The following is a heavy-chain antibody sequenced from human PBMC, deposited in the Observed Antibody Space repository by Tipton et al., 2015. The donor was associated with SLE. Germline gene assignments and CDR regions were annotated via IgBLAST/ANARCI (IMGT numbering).Heavy chain of an antibody. CDR3: AKQRVWDRAFDF. J-gene: IGHJ4*02. CDR1: GGSIRTTAYS. CDR2: IDYTGNT. D-gene: IGHD6-6*01. Sequence: PGLVKPSETLSLTCTVSGGSIRTTAYSWAWIRQPPGKGLEWIGTIDYTGNTYYNPSLKSRVTISVDTPKNRFSLNVTSVTVADTAVYYCAKQRVWDRAFDFWGQGTLVAVSS. V-gene: IGHV4-39*01.